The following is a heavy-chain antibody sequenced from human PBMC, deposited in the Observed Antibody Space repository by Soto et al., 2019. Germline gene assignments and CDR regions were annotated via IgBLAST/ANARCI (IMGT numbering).Heavy chain of an antibody. Sequence: SETLSLTCTVSGGSISSGGYYWSWIRQHPGKGLEWIGYIYYSGSTYYNPSLKSRVTISVDTSKNQFSLKLSSVTAADTAVYYCARVQVEGWFGEPLIDCWGQGTLVTVSS. J-gene: IGHJ4*02. CDR1: GGSISSGGYY. CDR2: IYYSGST. D-gene: IGHD3-10*01. CDR3: ARVQVEGWFGEPLIDC. V-gene: IGHV4-31*03.